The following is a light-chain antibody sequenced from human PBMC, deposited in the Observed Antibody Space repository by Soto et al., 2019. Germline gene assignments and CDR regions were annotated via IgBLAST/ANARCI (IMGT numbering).Light chain of an antibody. CDR3: QQYGSSPWT. CDR1: QSVSSSY. V-gene: IGKV3-20*01. Sequence: LMTQSRGTLSLSPGERATLSCRASQSVSSSYLAWYQQKPGQAPRLLIYGASSRATGIPDRFSGSGSGTDFTLTISRLEPEDFAVYYCQQYGSSPWTFGQGTKVDIK. CDR2: GAS. J-gene: IGKJ1*01.